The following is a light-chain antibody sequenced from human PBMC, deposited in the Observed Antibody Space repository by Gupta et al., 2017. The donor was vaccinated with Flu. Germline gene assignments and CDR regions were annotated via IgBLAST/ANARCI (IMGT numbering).Light chain of an antibody. J-gene: IGLJ2*01. Sequence: SDLTQPRSVSGSPGQSAIIPCTGTSSDVGGYNYVSWYQQHPGKAPKLIICDVNKWHSGGPDRFFGFKSGNTASLTIAWLQGEDEAYYYCCSYGVTDTAHLIFGGGTKVTVL. CDR3: CSYGVTDTAHLI. CDR1: SSDVGGYNY. V-gene: IGLV2-11*01. CDR2: DVN.